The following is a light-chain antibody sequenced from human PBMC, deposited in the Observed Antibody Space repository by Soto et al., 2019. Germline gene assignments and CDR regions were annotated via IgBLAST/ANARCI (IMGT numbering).Light chain of an antibody. V-gene: IGLV2-14*01. CDR2: GVS. J-gene: IGLJ2*01. Sequence: QSALTQPASVSGSPGPSITISCTGTSSDVGGYNYVSWYQQHPGQAPKLMIYGVSNRPSGVANRFSGSNSGITASLTISGLQVEDEADYYCSSYTSSSTHAVFGGGTELPVL. CDR1: SSDVGGYNY. CDR3: SSYTSSSTHAV.